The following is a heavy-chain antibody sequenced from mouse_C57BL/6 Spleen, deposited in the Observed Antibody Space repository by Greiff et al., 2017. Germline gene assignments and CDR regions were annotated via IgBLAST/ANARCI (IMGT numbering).Heavy chain of an antibody. CDR1: GYTFTDYN. CDR3: ARSGTYGSSSWFAY. CDR2: INPNNGGT. D-gene: IGHD1-1*01. Sequence: VQLQQSGPELVKPGASVKMSCKASGYTFTDYNMHWVKQSHGKSLEWIGYINPNNGGTSYNQKFKGKATLTVNKSSSTAYMELRSLTSEDSAVYYCARSGTYGSSSWFAYWGQGTLVTVSA. J-gene: IGHJ3*01. V-gene: IGHV1-22*01.